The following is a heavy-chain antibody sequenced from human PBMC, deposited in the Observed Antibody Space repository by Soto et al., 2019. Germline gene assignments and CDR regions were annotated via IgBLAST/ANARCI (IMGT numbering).Heavy chain of an antibody. CDR2: IWYDGSNK. D-gene: IGHD3-22*01. Sequence: GGSLRLSCAASGFTFSSYGMHWVRQAPGKGLEWVAVIWYDGSNKYYADSVKGRFTISRDNSKNTLYLQMNSLRAEDTAVYYCARDPGLDDSSGYLDYWGQGTLVTVSS. CDR1: GFTFSSYG. V-gene: IGHV3-33*01. J-gene: IGHJ4*02. CDR3: ARDPGLDDSSGYLDY.